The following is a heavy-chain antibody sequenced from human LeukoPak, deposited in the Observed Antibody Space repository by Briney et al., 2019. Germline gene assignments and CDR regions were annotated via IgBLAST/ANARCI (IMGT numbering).Heavy chain of an antibody. CDR2: IFYKGNP. Sequence: SQTLSLTCTVSGGSISSGDYYWSWIRQPPGKGLEWIGYIFYKGNPYYNPSLKSRVTMSVDTSKNQFSLRLSSVTAADTAVYYCAKNDYDDITRMNYWGQGTLVTVSS. CDR3: AKNDYDDITRMNY. D-gene: IGHD4-17*01. J-gene: IGHJ4*02. V-gene: IGHV4-30-4*01. CDR1: GGSISSGDYY.